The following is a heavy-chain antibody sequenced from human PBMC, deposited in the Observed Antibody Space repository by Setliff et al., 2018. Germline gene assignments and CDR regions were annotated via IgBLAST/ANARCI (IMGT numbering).Heavy chain of an antibody. CDR2: ISYDGINK. V-gene: IGHV3-30*01. D-gene: IGHD3-3*01. J-gene: IGHJ4*02. Sequence: PGGSLRLSCAASGFTISRHAVHWVRQAPGKGLEWVAVISYDGINKYYADSVKGRFTISRDNSKNTLYLQMNSLRPEDTAVYYCAGDKPLQHNYNFWSGYCPYWGQGTLVTVSS. CDR1: GFTISRHA. CDR3: AGDKPLQHNYNFWSGYCPY.